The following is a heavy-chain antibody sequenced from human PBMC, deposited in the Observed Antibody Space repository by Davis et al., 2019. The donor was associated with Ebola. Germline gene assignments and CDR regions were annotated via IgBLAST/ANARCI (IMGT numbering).Heavy chain of an antibody. J-gene: IGHJ4*02. D-gene: IGHD4-11*01. CDR3: ARVYTHYRFDY. CDR1: GGSISGSHYY. CDR2: VSYGGST. Sequence: PSETLSLTCDVSGGSISGSHYYWSWIRQPPGRGLEWIAYVSYGGSTDYNPSLKSRVTISIDTSKNQFSLKLNSVTAADTAIYFCARVYTHYRFDYWGQGTLVTVSP. V-gene: IGHV4-61*05.